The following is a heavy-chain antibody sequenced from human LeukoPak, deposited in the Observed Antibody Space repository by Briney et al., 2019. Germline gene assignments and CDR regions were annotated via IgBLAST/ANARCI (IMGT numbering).Heavy chain of an antibody. V-gene: IGHV3-53*01. CDR2: MHSVGTT. CDR3: ARDGSSGRGYYYYYGMDV. D-gene: IGHD3-22*01. J-gene: IGHJ6*04. CDR1: GFTFDRYP. Sequence: PGGSLRLSCAASGFTFDRYPMHWVRQAPGKGLEWVSIMHSVGTTYYADSVKGRFTFSRDNSKNTLYLQMNNLRAEDTAVYYCARDGSSGRGYYYYYGMDVWGEGTTVTVSS.